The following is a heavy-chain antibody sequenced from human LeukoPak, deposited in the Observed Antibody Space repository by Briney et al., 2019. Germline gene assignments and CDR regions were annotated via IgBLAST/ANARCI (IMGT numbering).Heavy chain of an antibody. CDR2: ISGSGGST. Sequence: QSGGSLRLSCAASGFTFSSYAMSWVRRAPGKGLEWVSAISGSGGSTYYADSVKGRFTISRDNSKNTLYLQMNSLRAEDTAVYYCAKWPETYWYFDLWGRGTLVTVSS. CDR1: GFTFSSYA. V-gene: IGHV3-23*01. J-gene: IGHJ2*01. CDR3: AKWPETYWYFDL.